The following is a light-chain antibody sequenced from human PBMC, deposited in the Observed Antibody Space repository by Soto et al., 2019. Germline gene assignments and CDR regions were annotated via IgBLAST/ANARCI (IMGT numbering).Light chain of an antibody. CDR1: QSVSSNY. J-gene: IGKJ4*01. V-gene: IGKV3-20*01. CDR2: GTS. Sequence: EIVLTQSPGTLSLSPGERATLSCRASQSVSSNYLAWYQQKPSQAPRLLIHGTSSRATGIPDRFSGSGSGTDFTLTISRLEPEDFAVYYCQQYGSSPLTFGGGTKVEIK. CDR3: QQYGSSPLT.